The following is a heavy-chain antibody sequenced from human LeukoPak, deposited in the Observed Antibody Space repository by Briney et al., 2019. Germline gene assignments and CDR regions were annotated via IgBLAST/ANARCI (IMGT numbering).Heavy chain of an antibody. D-gene: IGHD2/OR15-2a*01. V-gene: IGHV3-21*01. CDR3: VRDVSRRIGMDV. J-gene: IGHJ6*02. CDR1: GFSFNSYT. CDR2: ISPVSSYT. Sequence: GGSLRLSCLASGFSFNSYTMTWVREAPGKGLEWVSTISPVSSYTWYAESVKGRFTISRDNPKNSLYLQMDSLRAEDTAVYYCVRDVSRRIGMDVWGQGTTVTVSS.